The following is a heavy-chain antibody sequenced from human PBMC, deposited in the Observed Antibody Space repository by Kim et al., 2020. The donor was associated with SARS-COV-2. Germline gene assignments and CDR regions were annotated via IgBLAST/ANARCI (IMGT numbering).Heavy chain of an antibody. J-gene: IGHJ4*02. D-gene: IGHD3-3*01. CDR3: ARALGGRNYFDY. V-gene: IGHV1-69*04. Sequence: NYAQKFQGRVTITADKSTSTAYMELSSLRSEDTAVYYCARALGGRNYFDYWGQGTLVTVSS.